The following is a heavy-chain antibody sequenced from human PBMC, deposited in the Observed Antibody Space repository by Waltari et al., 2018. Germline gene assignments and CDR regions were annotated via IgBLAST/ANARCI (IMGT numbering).Heavy chain of an antibody. CDR1: GFTFSSYW. Sequence: EVQLVESGGGLVQPGGSLRLSCAASGFTFSSYWMSWVRQAPGKGLEWVANIKQDGSEKDYVDSVKGRFTIARDNAKNSLYLQMNSLRAEDTAVYYCARDAIFGVVSDYYYYGMDVWGQGTTVTVSS. V-gene: IGHV3-7*01. CDR2: IKQDGSEK. CDR3: ARDAIFGVVSDYYYYGMDV. D-gene: IGHD3-3*02. J-gene: IGHJ6*02.